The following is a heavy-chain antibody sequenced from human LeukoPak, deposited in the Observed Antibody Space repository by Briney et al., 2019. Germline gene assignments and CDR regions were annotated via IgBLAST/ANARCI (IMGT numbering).Heavy chain of an antibody. D-gene: IGHD3-22*01. Sequence: SQTLSLTCAVSGASISSGDFWWSWIRQPPGKGLEWIGYIYYSGSTYYNPSLRSRVTISVDTSKNQFSLELSSVTAADAAVYYCARVGKIGYCDNCGYIDFWGQGALVTVSS. CDR1: GASISSGDFW. CDR3: ARVGKIGYCDNCGYIDF. CDR2: IYYSGST. J-gene: IGHJ4*02. V-gene: IGHV4-30-4*08.